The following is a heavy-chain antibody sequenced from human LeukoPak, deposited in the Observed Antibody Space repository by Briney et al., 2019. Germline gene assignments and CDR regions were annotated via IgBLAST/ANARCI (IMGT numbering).Heavy chain of an antibody. Sequence: GGSLRLSCAASGFTFSSYGMHWVRQAPGKGLEWVAVISYDGSNKYYADSVKGRFTISRDNSKNTLYLQMNSLRTEDTAVYYCAKEIDVYGSGIYPGRGFDYWAQGTLVSVSS. CDR1: GFTFSSYG. CDR3: AKEIDVYGSGIYPGRGFDY. D-gene: IGHD3-10*01. CDR2: ISYDGSNK. J-gene: IGHJ4*02. V-gene: IGHV3-30*18.